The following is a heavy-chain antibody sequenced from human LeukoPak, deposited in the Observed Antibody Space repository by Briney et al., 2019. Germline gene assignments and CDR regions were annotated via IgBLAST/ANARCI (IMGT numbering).Heavy chain of an antibody. V-gene: IGHV3-74*01. J-gene: IGHJ4*02. D-gene: IGHD4-17*01. CDR3: ARDFAGDRDY. Sequence: GGSLRLSCAASGFIFRNYWMHWVRQAPGKGLVWVARINQNGITTTYTDSVKGRFTISRDNAKNTLYLQMNSLRAEDTAVYYCARDFAGDRDYWGQGTLVTVSP. CDR1: GFIFRNYW. CDR2: INQNGITT.